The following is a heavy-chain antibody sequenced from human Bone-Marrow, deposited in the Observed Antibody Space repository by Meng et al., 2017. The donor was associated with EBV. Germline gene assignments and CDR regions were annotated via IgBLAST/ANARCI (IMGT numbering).Heavy chain of an antibody. CDR1: VDISTTQH. CDR3: ASREFWSGLYRDY. D-gene: IGHD3-3*01. CDR2: FKCDVGGA. V-gene: IGHV1-46*01. J-gene: IGHJ4*02. Sequence: PSVAEVKRQVAAVKIACTTYVDISTTQHIHWVRQIPGQGLGWRCRFKCDVGGAVYTQKFQDRISMTRETSRTTYYMELRSLRFEDTAIYYCASREFWSGLYRDYWGQGTLVTVSS.